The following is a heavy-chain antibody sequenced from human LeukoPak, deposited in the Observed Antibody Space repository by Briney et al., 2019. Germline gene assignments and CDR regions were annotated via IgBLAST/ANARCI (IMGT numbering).Heavy chain of an antibody. CDR1: GFTFRSYW. J-gene: IGHJ4*02. Sequence: GGSLRLSCAASGFTFRSYWTHWVRQAPGKGLEWVALLYTGGETNYADSVKGRFTISRDTSKNTVSLHMSSLRAEDTAVYYCARGFAPAYNFGVFDYWGQGTLVTVSS. CDR2: LYTGGET. D-gene: IGHD5-18*01. V-gene: IGHV3-53*01. CDR3: ARGFAPAYNFGVFDY.